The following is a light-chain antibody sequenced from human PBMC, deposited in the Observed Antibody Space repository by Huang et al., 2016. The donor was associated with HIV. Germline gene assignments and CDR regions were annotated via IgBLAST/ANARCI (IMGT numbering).Light chain of an antibody. CDR1: QNVNTH. CDR3: QQSNDWPPYT. J-gene: IGKJ2*01. V-gene: IGKV3D-15*01. CDR2: AAS. Sequence: EIVLRQSPATLSVSPGETASLSCRASQNVNTHLAWYQQRPGQSPRLLIYAASTRAIGTPARFSGSGSGTDFTLTISNVQSEDSAVYYCQQSNDWPPYTFGPGTKL.